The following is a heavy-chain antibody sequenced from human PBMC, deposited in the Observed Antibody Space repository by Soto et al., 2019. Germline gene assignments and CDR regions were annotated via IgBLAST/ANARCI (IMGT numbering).Heavy chain of an antibody. D-gene: IGHD4-4*01. J-gene: IGHJ4*02. Sequence: PGGSLRLSCAAPGLTFRRYAMNWVRQAPGQGLEWVSGISGSGGTRYYADSVKGRFTISRDNSKGILFLQMNSLRAEDTAVYYCAKEGDYSNPHNFDYWGQGTLVTVSS. CDR1: GLTFRRYA. CDR3: AKEGDYSNPHNFDY. CDR2: ISGSGGTR. V-gene: IGHV3-23*01.